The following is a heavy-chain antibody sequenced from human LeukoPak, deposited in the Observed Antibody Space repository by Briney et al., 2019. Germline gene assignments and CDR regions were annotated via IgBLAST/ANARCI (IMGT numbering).Heavy chain of an antibody. CDR3: AINSGYYSPDTLDY. J-gene: IGHJ4*02. D-gene: IGHD3-22*01. Sequence: GSLRLSCAASGFTFSSYAMSWVRQPPGKGLEWIGEINHSGSTNYNPSLKSRVTMSVDTSKNQFSLKLSSVTAADTAVYYCAINSGYYSPDTLDYWGQGTLVTVSS. CDR2: INHSGST. V-gene: IGHV4-34*08. CDR1: GFTFSSYA.